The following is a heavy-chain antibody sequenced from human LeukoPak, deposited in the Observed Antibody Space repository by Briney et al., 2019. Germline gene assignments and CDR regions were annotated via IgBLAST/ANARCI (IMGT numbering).Heavy chain of an antibody. CDR3: AKEMVRKNGPLDY. D-gene: IGHD3-10*01. J-gene: IGHJ4*02. V-gene: IGHV3-21*04. CDR2: ISSSSSYI. CDR1: GFTFSTYS. Sequence: GGSLRLSCAASGFTFSTYSMNWVRQAPGKGLEWVSSISSSSSYIYYADSVKGRFTISRDNAKNSLYLQMNSLRAEDTAVYYCAKEMVRKNGPLDYWGQGTLVTVSS.